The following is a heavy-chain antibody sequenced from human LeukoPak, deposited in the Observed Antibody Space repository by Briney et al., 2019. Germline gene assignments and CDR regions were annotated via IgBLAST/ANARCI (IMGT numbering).Heavy chain of an antibody. CDR1: GYTFTGYY. V-gene: IGHV1-2*02. CDR3: ARGILISGWYSRGSFDP. D-gene: IGHD6-19*01. CDR2: INPNSGGT. Sequence: ASVKVSCKASGYTFTGYYMHWVRQAPGQGLEWMGWINPNSGGTNYAQKFQGRVTMTRDTSISTAYMELSRLRSDDTAVYYCARGILISGWYSRGSFDPWGQGTLVTVSS. J-gene: IGHJ5*02.